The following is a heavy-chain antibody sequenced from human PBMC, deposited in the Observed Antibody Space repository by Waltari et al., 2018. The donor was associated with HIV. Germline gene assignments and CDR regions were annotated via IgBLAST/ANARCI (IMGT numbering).Heavy chain of an antibody. V-gene: IGHV6-1*01. Sequence: QVQLQQSGPGLVKPSQTLPLTCAIPGESVSGNSAASNWIRQAPSRGRDWRGRAYNRSNGYYDSATAVNSRITVNPDTSKNQFSLQLNSVTPEDTAVYYCARYTLYTGSWFPVYFDRWGQGTLVTVSS. J-gene: IGHJ4*02. D-gene: IGHD2-15*01. CDR2: AYNRSNGYY. CDR1: GESVSGNSAA. CDR3: ARYTLYTGSWFPVYFDR.